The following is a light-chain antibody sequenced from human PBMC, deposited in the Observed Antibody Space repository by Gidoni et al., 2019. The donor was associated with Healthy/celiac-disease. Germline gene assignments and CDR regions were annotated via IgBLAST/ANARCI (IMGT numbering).Light chain of an antibody. CDR3: QQRSNWPLT. CDR1: QSVSSY. CDR2: EAS. Sequence: EIVLTQSPATLSLSPGERATLSCRASQSVSSYLAWYQQKPGQAPRLLIYEASTRATGIPARFSGSGSGTVFTRTISSLEPEDFAVYYCQQRSNWPLTFGGGTKVEIK. J-gene: IGKJ4*01. V-gene: IGKV3-11*01.